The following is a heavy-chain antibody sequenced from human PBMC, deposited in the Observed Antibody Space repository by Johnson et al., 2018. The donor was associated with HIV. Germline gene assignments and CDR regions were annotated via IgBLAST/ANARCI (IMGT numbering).Heavy chain of an antibody. V-gene: IGHV3-30*03. J-gene: IGHJ3*02. CDR2: ISYDGSNK. CDR1: GFTLSTYG. D-gene: IGHD1-14*01. Sequence: QVQLVESGGGVVQPGRSLRLSCAASGFTLSTYGMHWVRQAPGKGLEWVAVISYDGSNKYYADSVKGRFTISRDNSKNTLYLQMNSLRAEDTAVYYCPVDTEAFDIWGQGTMVTISS. CDR3: PVDTEAFDI.